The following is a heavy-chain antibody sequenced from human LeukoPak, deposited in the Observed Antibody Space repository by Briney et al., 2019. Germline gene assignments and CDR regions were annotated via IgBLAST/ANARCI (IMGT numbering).Heavy chain of an antibody. J-gene: IGHJ6*03. CDR3: AREEDTGYIMDV. CDR2: IWQDRSNK. CDR1: GFTVSSNY. D-gene: IGHD5-24*01. Sequence: GGSLRLSCAASGFTVSSNYMSWVRQAPGTGLEWVALIWQDRSNKYYADSVKGRVTISRDNSNNTLFLHMSSLRGEDTALYYCAREEDTGYIMDVWGKGTTVTVSS. V-gene: IGHV3-33*08.